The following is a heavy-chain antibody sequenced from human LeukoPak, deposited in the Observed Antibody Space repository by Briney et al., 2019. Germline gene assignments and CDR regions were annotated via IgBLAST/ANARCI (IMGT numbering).Heavy chain of an antibody. J-gene: IGHJ6*03. V-gene: IGHV4-39*07. CDR3: ARDRRMADYSNYVLLYYYYYMDV. Sequence: KPSETLSLTCTVSGGSISSSSYYWGWIRQPPGKGLEWIGSIYYSGSTYYNPSLKSRVTISVDTSKNQFSLKLSSVTAADTAVYYCARDRRMADYSNYVLLYYYYYMDVWGKGTTVTVSS. CDR1: GGSISSSSYY. D-gene: IGHD4-11*01. CDR2: IYYSGST.